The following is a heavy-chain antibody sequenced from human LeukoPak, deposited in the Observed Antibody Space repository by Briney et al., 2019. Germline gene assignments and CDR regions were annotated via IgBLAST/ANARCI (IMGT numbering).Heavy chain of an antibody. CDR3: ARLTCGGSSCSVGGGFDV. Sequence: SETLSLTCTVSGDSMSSGGYLWSWIRQHPGKGLEWIGYIFYSGSSYYSPSLQSRLTISVDTSQKQFSLKMTSVTAADTAVYYCARLTCGGSSCSVGGGFDVWGQGTVVTVSS. CDR2: IFYSGSS. J-gene: IGHJ3*01. D-gene: IGHD2-2*01. CDR1: GDSMSSGGYL. V-gene: IGHV4-31*03.